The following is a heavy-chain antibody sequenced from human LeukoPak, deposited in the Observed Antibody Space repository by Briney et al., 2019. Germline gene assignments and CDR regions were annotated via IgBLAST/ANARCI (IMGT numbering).Heavy chain of an antibody. D-gene: IGHD2-21*02. CDR2: ISSNGGST. J-gene: IGHJ3*02. CDR1: GFTFSSYA. CDR3: ARGGVVTASGAFDI. Sequence: GGSLRLSCAASGFTFSSYAMHWVRQAPGKGLEYVSAISSNGGSTYYANSVKGRFTISRDNSKNTLYIQMSSLRAEDMAVYYCARGGVVTASGAFDIWGQGTMVTVSS. V-gene: IGHV3-64*01.